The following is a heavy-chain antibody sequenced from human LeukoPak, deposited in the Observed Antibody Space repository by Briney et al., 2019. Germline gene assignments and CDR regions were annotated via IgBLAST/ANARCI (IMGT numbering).Heavy chain of an antibody. CDR3: ARGDTGFSSAWGRDFDY. Sequence: GGSLRLSCAAFGFTVSSKYMSWVRQAPGKGLEWVSVLYSGGDTYYADSVKGRFTISRDNSKNTLYLQMNNLRPEDTAVYNCARGDTGFSSAWGRDFDYWGQGTLVTVSS. CDR2: LYSGGDT. V-gene: IGHV3-66*01. J-gene: IGHJ4*02. CDR1: GFTVSSKY. D-gene: IGHD6-19*01.